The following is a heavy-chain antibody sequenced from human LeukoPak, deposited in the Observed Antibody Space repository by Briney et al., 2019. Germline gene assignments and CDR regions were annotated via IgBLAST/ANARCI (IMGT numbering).Heavy chain of an antibody. CDR1: GGTFSSYA. CDR3: ARKVVVAVTIDYYGMDV. CDR2: IIPIFGPA. Sequence: SVKVSCKASGGTFSSYAISWVRQAPGQGLEWMGGIIPIFGPANYAQKFQGRVTITADESTSTAYMELSSLRSEDTAIYYCARKVVVAVTIDYYGMDVWGQGTTVTVSS. V-gene: IGHV1-69*13. J-gene: IGHJ6*02. D-gene: IGHD2-15*01.